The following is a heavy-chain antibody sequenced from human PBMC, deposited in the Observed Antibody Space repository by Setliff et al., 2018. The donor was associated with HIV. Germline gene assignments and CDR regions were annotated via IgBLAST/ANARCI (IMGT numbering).Heavy chain of an antibody. CDR2: MHVSRET. V-gene: IGHV4-59*08. D-gene: IGHD3-10*01. Sequence: PSETLSLTCTVSGGSISDTYYTWIRQTPGKGLEWIGLMHVSRETNCNPSLESRVTISMDTSKNQFSLKLSSVTAADTALYFCARHGRSYDSGRWYNWFDSWGQGTPVTVSS. CDR3: ARHGRSYDSGRWYNWFDS. CDR1: GGSISDTY. J-gene: IGHJ5*01.